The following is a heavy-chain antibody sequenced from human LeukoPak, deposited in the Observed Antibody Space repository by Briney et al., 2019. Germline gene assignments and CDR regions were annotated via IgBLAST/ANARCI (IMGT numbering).Heavy chain of an antibody. V-gene: IGHV3-23*01. CDR2: IFPSGGEI. CDR1: GFTFSTFA. D-gene: IGHD2-8*02. Sequence: GGSLRLACAASGFTFSTFAMIWVRQPPGKGLEWVSSIFPSGGEIHYADSVRGRFTISRDNSKSTLSLQMNSLRAEDTAIYYCATYRQVLLPFESWGQGTLVTVSS. J-gene: IGHJ4*02. CDR3: ATYRQVLLPFES.